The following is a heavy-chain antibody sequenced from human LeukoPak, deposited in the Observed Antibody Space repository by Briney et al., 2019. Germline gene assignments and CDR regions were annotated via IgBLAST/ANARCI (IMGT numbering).Heavy chain of an antibody. CDR1: GFTFSSYG. V-gene: IGHV3-30*02. D-gene: IGHD1-26*01. Sequence: PGGSLRLSRAASGFTFSSYGMHWVRQAPGKGLEWVAFIRYDGSDKYYADSVKGRFTISRDNSKNTLYLQTNSLRAEDTAVYYCAKDSWEVGATSEIDYWGQGTLVTVSS. CDR3: AKDSWEVGATSEIDY. J-gene: IGHJ4*02. CDR2: IRYDGSDK.